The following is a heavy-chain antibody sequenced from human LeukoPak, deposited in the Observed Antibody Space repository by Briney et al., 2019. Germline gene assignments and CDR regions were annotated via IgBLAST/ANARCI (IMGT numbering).Heavy chain of an antibody. CDR3: ARTTYYYDSSGYYYPIDY. CDR1: AGSISSSSYN. D-gene: IGHD3-22*01. Sequence: SETLSLTCTVSAGSISSSSYNWGWLRQRPGKGLEWIGNIHYSGSTHYNQSLKSRVTISVETSKNQFSLKLSSVTAPDTAVYFCARTTYYYDSSGYYYPIDYWGQGTLVTVSS. J-gene: IGHJ4*02. CDR2: IHYSGST. V-gene: IGHV4-39*07.